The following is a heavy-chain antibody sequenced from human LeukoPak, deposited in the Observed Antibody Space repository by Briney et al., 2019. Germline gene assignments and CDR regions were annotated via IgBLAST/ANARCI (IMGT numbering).Heavy chain of an antibody. CDR1: GFPFSTYT. Sequence: PGRSLRLSCAASGFPFSTYTASWVRQAPGKGLQWVSSIIGGDATIYYADSVKGRFTISRDISKNTLYLQMNSLRAEDTAIYYCAKGASPFDYLGQGTLVTVSS. CDR3: AKGASPFDY. V-gene: IGHV3-23*01. CDR2: IIGGDATI. J-gene: IGHJ4*02.